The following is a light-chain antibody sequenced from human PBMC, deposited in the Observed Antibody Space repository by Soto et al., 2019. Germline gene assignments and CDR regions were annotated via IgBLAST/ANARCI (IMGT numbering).Light chain of an antibody. V-gene: IGLV2-14*01. CDR3: SSYTGRSYVV. CDR1: SSDVGGYNY. J-gene: IGLJ2*01. Sequence: QSVLTQPASVSGAPGQSITISCTGTSSDVGGYNYVSWYQQHPGKAPKLMIYDVSNRPSGVSNRFSGSKSGNTASLTISGLQAEDEADYYCSSYTGRSYVVFGGGTKVTVL. CDR2: DVS.